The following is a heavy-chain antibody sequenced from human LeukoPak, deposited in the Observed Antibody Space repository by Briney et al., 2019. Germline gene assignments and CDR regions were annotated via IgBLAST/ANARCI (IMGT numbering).Heavy chain of an antibody. Sequence: KISCKGSGYSFTSYWIGWVRQMPGKGLEWMGIIYPGDSDTRYSPSFQGQVTILADKSISTAYLQWSSLKASDTAMYYCATQAAYCGGDCPFDYWGQGTLVTVSS. V-gene: IGHV5-51*01. CDR1: GYSFTSYW. CDR3: ATQAAYCGGDCPFDY. J-gene: IGHJ4*02. CDR2: IYPGDSDT. D-gene: IGHD2-21*01.